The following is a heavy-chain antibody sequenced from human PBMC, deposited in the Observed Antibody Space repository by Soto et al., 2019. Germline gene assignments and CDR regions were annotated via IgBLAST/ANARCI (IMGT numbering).Heavy chain of an antibody. CDR3: ARGSGAWNYDFWSGYYT. J-gene: IGHJ4*02. V-gene: IGHV1-3*01. D-gene: IGHD3-3*01. Sequence: ASVKVSCKASGYTFTSYAMHWVRQAPGQRLEWMGWINAGNGNTKYSQKFQGRVTITRDTSASTAYMELSSLRSEDTAVYYCARGSGAWNYDFWSGYYTWGQGTLATVSS. CDR1: GYTFTSYA. CDR2: INAGNGNT.